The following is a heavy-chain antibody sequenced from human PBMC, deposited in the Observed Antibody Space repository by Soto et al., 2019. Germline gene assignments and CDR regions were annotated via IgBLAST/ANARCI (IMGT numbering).Heavy chain of an antibody. J-gene: IGHJ3*02. CDR1: DGSVSSGSYY. CDR3: ARSGLLRSYSSSWYVAFDI. D-gene: IGHD6-13*01. CDR2: IYSSGST. Sequence: PSETLSLTCTVSDGSVSSGSYYWTWIRQPPGKGLEWIGNIYSSGSTLYNPSLKSRVTISVDTSKNQFSLKLSSVTAADTAVYYCARSGLLRSYSSSWYVAFDIWGQGTMVTVSS. V-gene: IGHV4-61*01.